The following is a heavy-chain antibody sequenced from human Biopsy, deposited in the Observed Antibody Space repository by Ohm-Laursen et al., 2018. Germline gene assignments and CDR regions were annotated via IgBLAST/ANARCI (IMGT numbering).Heavy chain of an antibody. CDR1: GGSFTGHY. CDR3: SRGSNEYGGLYFPH. Sequence: GTLSLTCTVSGGSFTGHYWTWIRQPPGKGLEWIGHISHTGYTSYKSSLKSRVTISLDTSRKHFSLRLTSLAAADTAVYYCSRGSNEYGGLYFPHWGQGTLVAVSS. J-gene: IGHJ1*01. CDR2: ISHTGYT. D-gene: IGHD4-23*01. V-gene: IGHV4-59*11.